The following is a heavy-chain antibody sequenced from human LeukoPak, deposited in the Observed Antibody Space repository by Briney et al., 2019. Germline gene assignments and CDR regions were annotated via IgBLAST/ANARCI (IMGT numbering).Heavy chain of an antibody. CDR2: IYYSGST. V-gene: IGHV4-30-4*08. CDR3: ARHLGIVVVSRFDY. D-gene: IGHD3-22*01. Sequence: SETLSLTCTVSGGSISSGDYYWSWIRQPPGKGLEWIGYIYYSGSTYYNPSLKSRVTISVDTSKNQFSLKLSSVTAADTAVYYCARHLGIVVVSRFDYWGQGTLVTVSS. CDR1: GGSISSGDYY. J-gene: IGHJ4*02.